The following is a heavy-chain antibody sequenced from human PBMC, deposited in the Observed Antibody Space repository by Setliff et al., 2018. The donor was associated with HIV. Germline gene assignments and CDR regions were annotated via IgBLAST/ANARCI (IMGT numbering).Heavy chain of an antibody. CDR3: ARGWEWGAPFDY. J-gene: IGHJ4*02. D-gene: IGHD1-26*01. CDR1: GYSISSHY. V-gene: IGHV4-59*11. CDR2: IFSSGST. Sequence: SETLSLTCTVSGYSISSHYWSWIRQPPGKELEWIGYIFSSGSTTYNPSLKSRVTISIDTSKNQFSLKVSSVTAADTAVYYCARGWEWGAPFDYWGQGTLVTVSS.